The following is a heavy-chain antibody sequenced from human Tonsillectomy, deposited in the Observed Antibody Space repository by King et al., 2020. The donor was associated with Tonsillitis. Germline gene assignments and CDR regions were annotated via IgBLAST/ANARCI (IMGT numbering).Heavy chain of an antibody. Sequence: VQLVESGGGVVQPGRSLRLSCAASGFTFSSYGMHWVRQAPGKGLEWVAVIWYDGSNKYYADSVKGRFTISRDNSKNTLYLQRNSLRAEDTAVYYCARGYYDGSGYYLGDYWGQGTLVTVSS. CDR3: ARGYYDGSGYYLGDY. D-gene: IGHD3-22*01. CDR1: GFTFSSYG. V-gene: IGHV3-33*08. CDR2: IWYDGSNK. J-gene: IGHJ4*02.